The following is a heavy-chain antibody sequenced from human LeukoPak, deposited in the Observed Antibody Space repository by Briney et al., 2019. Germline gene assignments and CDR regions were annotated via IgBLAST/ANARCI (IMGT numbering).Heavy chain of an antibody. CDR3: ARDYQLGRAWFDP. Sequence: PGGPLRLSCAASRFTFSSYSMGWVRQAPGKGLEWVSSISSGSGYIYYADSVKGRFTISRDNAKNSLYLQMNSLRAEDTAVYYCARDYQLGRAWFDPWGQGTLVTVSS. CDR2: ISSGSGYI. D-gene: IGHD5-24*01. CDR1: RFTFSSYS. V-gene: IGHV3-21*01. J-gene: IGHJ5*02.